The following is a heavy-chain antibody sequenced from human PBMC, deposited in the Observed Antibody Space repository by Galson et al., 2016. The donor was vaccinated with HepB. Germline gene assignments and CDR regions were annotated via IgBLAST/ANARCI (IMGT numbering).Heavy chain of an antibody. CDR2: VKYDGSEK. V-gene: IGHV3-7*01. Sequence: SLRLSCAASGFSLSSYWMSWVRQAPGKGLEWVANVKYDGSEKYYVDSVKGSFTISRDNAKNSMSLQMNSLSAEDTAVYYCVRDGSGGWHFDNWGQGTLITVSS. CDR1: GFSLSSYW. D-gene: IGHD6-19*01. J-gene: IGHJ4*02. CDR3: VRDGSGGWHFDN.